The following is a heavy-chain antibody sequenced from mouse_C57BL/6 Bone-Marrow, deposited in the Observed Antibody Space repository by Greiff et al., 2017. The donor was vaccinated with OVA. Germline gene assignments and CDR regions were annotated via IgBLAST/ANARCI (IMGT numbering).Heavy chain of an antibody. CDR2: ISPSSGYT. CDR3: EAWFAY. CDR1: GYTFTSYT. Sequence: VQLQESGAELARPGASVKMSCKASGYTFTSYTMHWVKQRPGQGLEWIGYISPSSGYTKYNQKFKDKATLTADKSSSTAYMQLSSLTSEDSAVYYCEAWFAYWGQGTLVTVSA. V-gene: IGHV1-4*01. J-gene: IGHJ3*01.